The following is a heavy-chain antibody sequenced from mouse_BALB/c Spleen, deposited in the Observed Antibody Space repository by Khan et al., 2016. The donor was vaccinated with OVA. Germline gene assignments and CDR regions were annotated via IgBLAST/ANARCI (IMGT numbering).Heavy chain of an antibody. CDR1: GYTFTNYT. Sequence: VQLQQSGAELARPGASVKMSCKASGYTFTNYTMHWVKQRPGQGLEWIGYINPSSGYTNYNQTFNDKATLTTDRSSSTAYMQLSSLTTDDAAVYYCARIPSPPYYFDYWGQGTTLTVSS. CDR2: INPSSGYT. V-gene: IGHV1-4*01. J-gene: IGHJ2*01. CDR3: ARIPSPPYYFDY.